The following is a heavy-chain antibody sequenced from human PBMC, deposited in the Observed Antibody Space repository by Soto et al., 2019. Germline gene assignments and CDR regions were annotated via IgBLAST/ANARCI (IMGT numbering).Heavy chain of an antibody. CDR2: IYYSGST. V-gene: IGHV4-31*03. CDR1: GGSISSGGYY. CDR3: AGANRYNVDY. D-gene: IGHD1-20*01. J-gene: IGHJ4*02. Sequence: PSETLSLTCTVSGGSISSGGYYWSWIRQHPGKGLEWIGYIYYSGSTYYNPSLKSRVTISVDTSKNQFSLKLSSVTAADTAVYYCAGANRYNVDYWGQGTLVTVSS.